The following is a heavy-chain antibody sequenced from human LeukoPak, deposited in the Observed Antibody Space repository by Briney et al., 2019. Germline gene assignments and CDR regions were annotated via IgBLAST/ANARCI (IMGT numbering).Heavy chain of an antibody. V-gene: IGHV3-74*01. Sequence: GRSLRLSCEASTFTFSDYGMHWVRQGPGKGLVWVSRINSDGSSTRYADSVKGRFTISRDNAKNTLYLQMNSLRAEDTAVYYCARAERRGYDFWSGYYLPDYWGQGTLVTVSS. CDR1: TFTFSDYG. CDR2: INSDGSST. J-gene: IGHJ4*02. D-gene: IGHD3-3*01. CDR3: ARAERRGYDFWSGYYLPDY.